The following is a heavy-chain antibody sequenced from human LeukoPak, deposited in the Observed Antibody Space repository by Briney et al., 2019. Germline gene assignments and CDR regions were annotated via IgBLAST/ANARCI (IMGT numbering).Heavy chain of an antibody. Sequence: PSETLSLTCAVYGGSFSGYYWSWIRQPPGKGLEWIGEINHSGSTNYNPSLKCRVTISVDTSKNQFSLNLSSVTAADTAVYYCARGRPVFDYWGQGTLVTVSS. J-gene: IGHJ4*02. V-gene: IGHV4-34*01. CDR3: ARGRPVFDY. CDR2: INHSGST. CDR1: GGSFSGYY.